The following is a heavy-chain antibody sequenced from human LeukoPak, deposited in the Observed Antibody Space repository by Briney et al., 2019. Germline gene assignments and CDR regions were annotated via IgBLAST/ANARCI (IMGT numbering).Heavy chain of an antibody. V-gene: IGHV3-23*01. CDR1: GLTFSSYA. D-gene: IGHD3-9*01. J-gene: IGHJ4*02. CDR2: ITGGGGII. Sequence: GGSLRLSCAVSGLTFSSYAMSWARQAPGKGLECVSIITGGGGIIYYAGSVKDRFTISRDNSKNTVYLQMNSLRAEDTAVYYCAKGLYDILTGLDYWGQGTLVTVSS. CDR3: AKGLYDILTGLDY.